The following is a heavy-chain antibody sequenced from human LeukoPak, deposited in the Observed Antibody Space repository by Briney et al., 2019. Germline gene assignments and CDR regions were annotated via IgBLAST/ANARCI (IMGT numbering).Heavy chain of an antibody. CDR1: GFTFSTYA. CDR3: AKDLYGDYGGIDY. D-gene: IGHD4-17*01. V-gene: IGHV3-23*01. CDR2: IRGNSGST. Sequence: GGSLRLSCAASGFTFSTYAMSWVRQAPGKGLEWVSVIRGNSGSTYYADSVKGRFTISRDNSRNTLYLQMNSLSAEDTAIYYCAKDLYGDYGGIDYWGQGTLVTVSS. J-gene: IGHJ4*02.